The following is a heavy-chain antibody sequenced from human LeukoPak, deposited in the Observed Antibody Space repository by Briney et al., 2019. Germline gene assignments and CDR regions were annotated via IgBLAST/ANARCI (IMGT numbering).Heavy chain of an antibody. CDR2: IMPLFGTA. CDR3: ASGRTDIVVVPATPRNYYFDY. CDR1: GGTFSRND. V-gene: IGHV1-69*06. J-gene: IGHJ4*02. Sequence: SVKVSCKASGGTFSRNDISWVRQAPGQGLEWMGGIMPLFGTAKNAQKFQGRVTITADKSTSTAYMELSSLRSEDTAVYYCASGRTDIVVVPATPRNYYFDYWGQGTLVTVSS. D-gene: IGHD2-2*01.